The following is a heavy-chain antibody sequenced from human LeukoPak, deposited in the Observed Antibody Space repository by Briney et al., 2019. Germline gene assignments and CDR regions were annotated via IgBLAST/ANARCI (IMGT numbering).Heavy chain of an antibody. Sequence: ASVKVSCKVSGYTLTELSIHWVRPAPGKELEWMGGFDPEDGETIYAQKFQGRVTMTEDTSTDTAYMELSSLRSEDTAVYYCATYSSGGQQYYYYYGMDVWGQGTTVTVSS. CDR1: GYTLTELS. J-gene: IGHJ6*01. D-gene: IGHD6-25*01. V-gene: IGHV1-24*01. CDR3: ATYSSGGQQYYYYYGMDV. CDR2: FDPEDGET.